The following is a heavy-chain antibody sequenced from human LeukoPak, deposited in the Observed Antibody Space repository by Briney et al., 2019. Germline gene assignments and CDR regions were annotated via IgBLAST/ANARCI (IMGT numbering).Heavy chain of an antibody. V-gene: IGHV1-18*01. CDR2: ISAYNGNT. J-gene: IGHJ6*03. D-gene: IGHD2-2*01. CDR1: GYTFTSYG. Sequence: GASVKVSCKASGYTFTSYGISWVRQAPGQGLEWMGWISAYNGNTNYAQKLQGRVTITRNTSISTAYMELSSLRSEDTAVYYCARGFSSGWDWVVVVPAARNYYYYYMDVWGKGTTVTVSS. CDR3: ARGFSSGWDWVVVVPAARNYYYYYMDV.